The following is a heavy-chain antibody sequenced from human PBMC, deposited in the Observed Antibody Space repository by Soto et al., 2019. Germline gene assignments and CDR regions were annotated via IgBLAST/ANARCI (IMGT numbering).Heavy chain of an antibody. CDR1: GYTFTGYY. Sequence: QVQLVQSGAEVKKPGASVKVSCKASGYTFTGYYMHWVRQAPGQGLEWMGWINPNSGGTDYAQKFQGRVTMTRDTSISTAYRELSRLRSDDTAVYYCARGDYDYVWGSYRYRYAFDIWGQGTMVTVSS. CDR2: INPNSGGT. D-gene: IGHD3-16*02. CDR3: ARGDYDYVWGSYRYRYAFDI. J-gene: IGHJ3*02. V-gene: IGHV1-2*02.